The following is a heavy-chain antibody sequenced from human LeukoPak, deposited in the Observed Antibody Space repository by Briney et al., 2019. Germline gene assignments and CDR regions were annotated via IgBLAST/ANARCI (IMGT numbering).Heavy chain of an antibody. Sequence: SETLSLTCAVYGGSFSGYYWSWIRQPPGKGLEWIGEINHSGSTNYNPSLKSRVTISVDTSKNQFSLKLSSVTAADTAVYYCARGPSIAAPPNVGFDPWGQGTLVTVSS. J-gene: IGHJ5*02. D-gene: IGHD6-6*01. CDR2: INHSGST. CDR1: GGSFSGYY. CDR3: ARGPSIAAPPNVGFDP. V-gene: IGHV4-34*01.